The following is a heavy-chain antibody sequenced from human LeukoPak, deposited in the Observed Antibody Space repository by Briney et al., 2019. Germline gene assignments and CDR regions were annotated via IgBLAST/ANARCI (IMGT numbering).Heavy chain of an antibody. D-gene: IGHD3-22*01. CDR1: GFTFSSYS. CDR2: ISSSSSYI. J-gene: IGHJ4*02. V-gene: IGHV3-21*01. CDR3: ARWGLGDSSGYADY. Sequence: GGSLRLSCAASGFTFSSYSTNWVRQAPGKGLEWVSSISSSSSYIYYADSVKGRFTISRDNAKNSLYLQMNSLRAEDTAVYYCARWGLGDSSGYADYWGQGTLVTVSS.